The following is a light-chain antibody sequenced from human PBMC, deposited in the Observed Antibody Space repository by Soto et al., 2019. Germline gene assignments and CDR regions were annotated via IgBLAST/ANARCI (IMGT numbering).Light chain of an antibody. V-gene: IGKV1-8*01. CDR3: QQYYSYFIT. CDR1: QDVSTY. CDR2: AAS. Sequence: AIRMTQSPSSLSASTGDRVTITCRASQDVSTYLAWYQQKPGKAPELLIYAASTLQSGVPSRFSGSGSGTEFPLTIGSLQSEDFATYYCQQYYSYFITFGGGTKVAIK. J-gene: IGKJ4*01.